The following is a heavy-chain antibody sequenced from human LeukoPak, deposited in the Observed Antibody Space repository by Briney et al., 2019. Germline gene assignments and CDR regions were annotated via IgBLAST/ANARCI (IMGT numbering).Heavy chain of an antibody. J-gene: IGHJ3*02. CDR1: GFTFSSYA. CDR3: ARDKGSTNAAAAFDI. CDR2: ISGSGGST. V-gene: IGHV3-23*01. D-gene: IGHD2-2*01. Sequence: GGSLRLSCAASGFTFSSYAMSWVRQAPGKGLEWVSVISGSGGSTYYADSVKGRFTISRDNSKNTLYLQMNSLRAEDTAVYYCARDKGSTNAAAAFDIWGQGTMVTVSS.